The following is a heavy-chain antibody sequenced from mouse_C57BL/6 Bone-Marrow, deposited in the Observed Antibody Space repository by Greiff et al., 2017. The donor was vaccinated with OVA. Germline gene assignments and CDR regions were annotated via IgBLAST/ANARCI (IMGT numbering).Heavy chain of an antibody. J-gene: IGHJ1*03. Sequence: EVMLVESGGDLVKPGGSLKLSCAASGFTFSSYGMSWVRQTPDKRLEWVATISSGGSYTYYPDSVKGRFTISRDNAKNTLYLQMSSLKSEDTAMYYCARRESRHVYFGVWGTETTVPV. CDR2: ISSGGSYT. D-gene: IGHD1-1*01. CDR1: GFTFSSYG. CDR3: ARRESRHVYFGV. V-gene: IGHV5-6*02.